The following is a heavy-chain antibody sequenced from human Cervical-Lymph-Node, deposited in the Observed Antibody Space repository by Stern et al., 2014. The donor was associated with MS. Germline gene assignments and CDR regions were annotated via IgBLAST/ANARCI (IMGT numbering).Heavy chain of an antibody. J-gene: IGHJ4*02. V-gene: IGHV5-51*01. CDR2: IYPGGSDT. CDR3: ARHCAKREQCAFDY. D-gene: IGHD6-19*01. CDR1: GYSFTNYW. Sequence: MQLVQSGAEVKKPGESLKISCKGSGYSFTNYWIGWVRQMPGKGLEWMGIIYPGGSDTRYSPSFQGQVTISADKSIRTASLQWSSLKASDTAMYYCARHCAKREQCAFDYWGQGTLVTVSS.